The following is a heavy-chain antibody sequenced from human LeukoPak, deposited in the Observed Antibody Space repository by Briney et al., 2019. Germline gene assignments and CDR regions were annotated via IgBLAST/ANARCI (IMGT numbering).Heavy chain of an antibody. CDR2: INHSGST. V-gene: IGHV4-34*01. J-gene: IGHJ4*02. D-gene: IGHD5-18*01. CDR3: ARGYSYGYFY. Sequence: KPSETLSLTCAVYGGSFSGYYWSWIRQPPGKGLEWIGEINHSGSTNYNPSLKSRVTISVDTSKNQFSLKPSSVTAADTAVYYCARGYSYGYFYWGQGTLVTVSS. CDR1: GGSFSGYY.